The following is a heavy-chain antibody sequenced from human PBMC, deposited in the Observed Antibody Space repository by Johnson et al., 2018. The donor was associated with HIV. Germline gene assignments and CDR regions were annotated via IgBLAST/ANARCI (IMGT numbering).Heavy chain of an antibody. Sequence: KGLEWVGRIKSKTDGGTTDYAAPVKGRFTISRDNAKTSLYLQMNSLRAEDTALYYCAKSEWELALGAFDIWGQGTMVTVSS. D-gene: IGHD1-26*01. V-gene: IGHV3-15*05. J-gene: IGHJ3*02. CDR3: AKSEWELALGAFDI. CDR2: IKSKTDGGTT.